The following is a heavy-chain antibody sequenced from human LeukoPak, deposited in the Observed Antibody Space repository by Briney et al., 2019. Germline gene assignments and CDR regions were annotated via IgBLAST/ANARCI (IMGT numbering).Heavy chain of an antibody. J-gene: IGHJ4*02. CDR2: VYYTGTT. CDR1: GGSISSYY. CDR3: ARWYYDSSGYRYFDY. D-gene: IGHD3-22*01. V-gene: IGHV4-59*01. Sequence: SETLSLTCTVSGGSISSYYWSWIRQPPGKGLEWIGYVYYTGTTNYNPSLKSRVTISVDTSKNQFSLKLSSVTAADTAVYYCARWYYDSSGYRYFDYWGQGTLVTVSS.